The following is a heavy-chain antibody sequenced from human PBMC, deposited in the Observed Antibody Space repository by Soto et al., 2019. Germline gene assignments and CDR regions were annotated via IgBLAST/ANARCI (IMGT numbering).Heavy chain of an antibody. CDR1: GNTFTSYD. D-gene: IGHD3-10*01. CDR2: INPNSGDI. J-gene: IGHJ4*02. Sequence: ASVKVSCKASGNTFTSYDINWVRQATGHGLEWMGWINPNSGDIGYAQKFQGRVTMTRDTAIRTAYMEVSRLRSDDTAVYYCARGRASGSYYLLDYWGQGTLVTVSS. CDR3: ARGRASGSYYLLDY. V-gene: IGHV1-8*01.